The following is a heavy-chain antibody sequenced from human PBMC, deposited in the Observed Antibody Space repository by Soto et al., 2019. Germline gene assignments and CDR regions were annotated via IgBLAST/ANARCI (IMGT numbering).Heavy chain of an antibody. CDR2: INSDGTIS. V-gene: IGHV3-74*01. CDR3: ARLSGDHSAFFSYGMDA. J-gene: IGHJ6*04. CDR1: GFTFDTYW. Sequence: PGGSLRLSCAASGFTFDTYWMNLVRQAQGKGPEWLSGINSDGTISSYADSVKCRFTISRDNASNTLSLQMNSLRADDTAVYYCARLSGDHSAFFSYGMDAWGEGTTVTVSS. D-gene: IGHD2-21*01.